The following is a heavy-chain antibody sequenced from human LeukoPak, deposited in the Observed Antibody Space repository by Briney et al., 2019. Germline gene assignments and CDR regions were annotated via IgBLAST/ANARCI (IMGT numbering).Heavy chain of an antibody. V-gene: IGHV1-18*01. J-gene: IGHJ4*02. CDR1: GYXFSSYG. D-gene: IGHD5-18*01. Sequence: GASVKVSCKASGYXFSSYGITWVRQAPGQGLEWMGWISTYNGNTNYAQNLQGRVTMTTDTSTSTAYMELRSLRSDDTAVYYCARDRGYSYGFDYWGQGTLVTVSS. CDR3: ARDRGYSYGFDY. CDR2: ISTYNGNT.